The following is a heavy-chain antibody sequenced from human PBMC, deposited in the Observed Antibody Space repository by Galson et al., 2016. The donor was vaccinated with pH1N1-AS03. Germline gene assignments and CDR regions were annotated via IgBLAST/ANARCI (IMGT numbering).Heavy chain of an antibody. CDR2: LHISGSV. J-gene: IGHJ6*04. CDR3: VRKDGDV. D-gene: IGHD4-17*01. Sequence: TLSLTCSVSGDSVTNYFWSWIRQSAGKGLEWIGRLHISGSVECNPSLKSRVTMSVDTSKNELSLRVTFVTAADTAVYYCVRKDGDVWGKGTTVTVSS. CDR1: GDSVTNYF. V-gene: IGHV4-4*07.